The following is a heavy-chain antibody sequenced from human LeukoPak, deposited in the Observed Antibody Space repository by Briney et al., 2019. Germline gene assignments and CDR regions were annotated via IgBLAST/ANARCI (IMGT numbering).Heavy chain of an antibody. CDR3: ARQTGSGLFILP. CDR1: GVSISSSNSY. V-gene: IGHV4-39*01. D-gene: IGHD3/OR15-3a*01. Sequence: SETLSLTCTVSGVSISSSNSYWGWIRQPPGKGLEGIGSIYYSGNTYYNASLKSQVAISIDTSKNQFSLKLTSVTAADTAVYYCARQTGSGLFILPGGQGTLVTVSS. J-gene: IGHJ4*02. CDR2: IYYSGNT.